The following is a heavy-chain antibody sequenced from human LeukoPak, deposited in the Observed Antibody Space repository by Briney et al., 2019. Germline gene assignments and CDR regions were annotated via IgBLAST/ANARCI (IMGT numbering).Heavy chain of an antibody. D-gene: IGHD6-13*01. CDR1: ALTFSSYA. CDR2: ISGSGSST. Sequence: PGGSLRLSCAASALTFSSYAMSWVRQAPGKGLEWVLAISGSGSSTYFADSVRGRFTISRDNSKNTLYLQMNSLRAEDTAVYYCAKEGRYSSPYYYMDVWGKGTTVTVSS. V-gene: IGHV3-23*01. CDR3: AKEGRYSSPYYYMDV. J-gene: IGHJ6*03.